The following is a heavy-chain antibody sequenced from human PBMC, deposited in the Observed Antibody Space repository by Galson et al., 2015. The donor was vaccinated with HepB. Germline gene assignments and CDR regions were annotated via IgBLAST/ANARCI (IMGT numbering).Heavy chain of an antibody. CDR2: VYLGDSDT. V-gene: IGHV5-51*01. D-gene: IGHD3-9*01. Sequence: QSGAEVQEPGESLKISCKVSGYTFTTYWIGWVRQMPGKGLEWMGIVYLGDSDTIYSPSFRGHVTISADKSISTAYLQSSSLQASDTAMYYCARLYVDSTGNHWYFDLWGRGTLVTVSS. CDR3: ARLYVDSTGNHWYFDL. CDR1: GYTFTTYW. J-gene: IGHJ2*01.